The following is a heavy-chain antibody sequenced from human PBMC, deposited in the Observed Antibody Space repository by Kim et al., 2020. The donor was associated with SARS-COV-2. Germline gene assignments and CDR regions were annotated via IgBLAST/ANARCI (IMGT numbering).Heavy chain of an antibody. CDR3: ARALTWIQLSPPSY. Sequence: ASVKVSCKASGYTFTGYYMHWVRQAPGQGLEWMGWINPNSGGTNYAQKFQGRVTMTRDTSISTAYMELSRLRSDDTAVYYCARALTWIQLSPPSYWGQGTLVTVSS. J-gene: IGHJ4*02. D-gene: IGHD5-18*01. V-gene: IGHV1-2*02. CDR1: GYTFTGYY. CDR2: INPNSGGT.